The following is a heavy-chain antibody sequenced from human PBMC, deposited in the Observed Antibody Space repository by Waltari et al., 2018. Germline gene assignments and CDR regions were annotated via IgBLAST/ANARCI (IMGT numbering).Heavy chain of an antibody. V-gene: IGHV4-30-2*01. CDR3: ARGPYYDILTGYIYSFDY. CDR1: GGSISSGGYS. Sequence: QLQLQESGSGLVKPSQTLSLTCAVSGGSISSGGYSWSWIRQPPGKGLEWIGYIYHSGSPCSNPSLRSRVTISVDRSKNQFSLKLSSVTAADTAVYYCARGPYYDILTGYIYSFDYWGQGTLVTVSS. CDR2: IYHSGSP. D-gene: IGHD3-9*01. J-gene: IGHJ4*02.